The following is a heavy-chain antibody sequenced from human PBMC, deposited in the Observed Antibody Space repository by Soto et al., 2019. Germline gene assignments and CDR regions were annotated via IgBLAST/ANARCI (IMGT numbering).Heavy chain of an antibody. J-gene: IGHJ6*02. Sequence: QVQLVQSGAEVKKPGSSVKVSCKASGGTFSSYAISWVRQAPGQGLEWMGGIIPIFGTANYAQKFQGRVTITADEFTSTAYMELGSLRSEDTAVYYCAREMGGVVAATPHYYYHGMEVWGQGTTVTVSS. CDR3: AREMGGVVAATPHYYYHGMEV. CDR2: IIPIFGTA. V-gene: IGHV1-69*01. CDR1: GGTFSSYA. D-gene: IGHD2-15*01.